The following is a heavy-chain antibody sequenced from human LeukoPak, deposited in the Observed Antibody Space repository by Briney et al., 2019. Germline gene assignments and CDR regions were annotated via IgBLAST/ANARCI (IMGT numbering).Heavy chain of an antibody. CDR2: IKSKTDGGTT. J-gene: IGHJ3*02. CDR3: TTELVATNDAFDI. D-gene: IGHD5-12*01. V-gene: IGHV3-15*01. Sequence: GGSLRLSCAASGFTFSNAWMSWVRQAPGKGLEWVGRIKSKTDGGTTDYAAPVKGRFTISRDDSKNTLYLQMNSLKTEDTAVYYCTTELVATNDAFDIWGQGTMVTVSS. CDR1: GFTFSNAW.